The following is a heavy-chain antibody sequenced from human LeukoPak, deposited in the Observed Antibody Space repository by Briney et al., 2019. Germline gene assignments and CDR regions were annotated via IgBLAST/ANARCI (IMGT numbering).Heavy chain of an antibody. J-gene: IGHJ6*03. CDR3: ARVGSGWGYYYYYMDV. Sequence: ASVKVSCKASGYTFTSYYIHWVRLAPGQGPEWMGIINPSGGSTSYSQKFQGRVTMTRDTSISTAYMELSRLRSDDTAVYYCARVGSGWGYYYYYMDVWGKGTTVTVSS. CDR2: INPSGGST. D-gene: IGHD6-19*01. CDR1: GYTFTSYY. V-gene: IGHV1-46*01.